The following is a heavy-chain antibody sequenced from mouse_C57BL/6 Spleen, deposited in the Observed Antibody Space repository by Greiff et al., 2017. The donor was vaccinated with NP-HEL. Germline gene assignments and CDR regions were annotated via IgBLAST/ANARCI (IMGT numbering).Heavy chain of an antibody. CDR1: GYTFTSYW. V-gene: IGHV1-59*01. J-gene: IGHJ4*01. Sequence: QVHVKQPGAELVRPGTSVKLSCKASGYTFTSYWMHWVKQRPGQGLEWIGVIDPSDSYTNYNQKFKGKATLTVDTSSSTAYMQLSSLTSEDSAVYYCARRQDYYAMDYWGQGTSVTVSS. CDR2: IDPSDSYT. D-gene: IGHD6-1*01. CDR3: ARRQDYYAMDY.